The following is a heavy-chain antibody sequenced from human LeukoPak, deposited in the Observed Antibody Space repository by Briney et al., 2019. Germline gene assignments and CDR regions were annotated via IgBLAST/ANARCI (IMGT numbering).Heavy chain of an antibody. D-gene: IGHD2/OR15-2a*01. CDR1: GFTFSSYA. J-gene: IGHJ4*02. V-gene: IGHV3-23*01. CDR3: AKDPPSSGTTFDY. Sequence: GGSLRLSCAASGFTFSSYAMSWVRQAPGMGLELVSTISGNGGATYYADSVKGRFTISRDNSKNTLYLQMNSLRAEDTAVYYCAKDPPSSGTTFDYWGQGTLVTVSS. CDR2: ISGNGGAT.